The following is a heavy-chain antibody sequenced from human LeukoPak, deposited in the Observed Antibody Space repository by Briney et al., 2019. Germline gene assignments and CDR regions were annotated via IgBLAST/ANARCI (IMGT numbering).Heavy chain of an antibody. J-gene: IGHJ5*02. Sequence: SETLSLTCTVSGASISSYYWSWIRQPAGKGLEWIGRIYVSGSTTYNPSLESRVTMSLDTSKNQISLKVSSVTAADTAVYYCARDRREQWLPGRFDPWGQGTLVTVSS. CDR1: GASISSYY. CDR3: ARDRREQWLPGRFDP. V-gene: IGHV4-4*07. D-gene: IGHD6-19*01. CDR2: IYVSGST.